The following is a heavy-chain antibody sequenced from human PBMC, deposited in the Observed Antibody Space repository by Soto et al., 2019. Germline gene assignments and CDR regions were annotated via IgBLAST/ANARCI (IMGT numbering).Heavy chain of an antibody. Sequence: SQTLSLTCAVSVDIVSSNSAAGNWVRQSPSRGLEWLGRRYYRSKWYNNYGLSVKSRITINPDTSKNQFSLQLNSVTPEDTAVYYCARVSGTIYYYGMDVWGQGTTVTVSS. D-gene: IGHD1-1*01. V-gene: IGHV6-1*01. J-gene: IGHJ6*02. CDR2: RYYRSKWYN. CDR3: ARVSGTIYYYGMDV. CDR1: VDIVSSNSAA.